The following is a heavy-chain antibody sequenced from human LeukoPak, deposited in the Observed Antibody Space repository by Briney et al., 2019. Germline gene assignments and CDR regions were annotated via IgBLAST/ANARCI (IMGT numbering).Heavy chain of an antibody. V-gene: IGHV4-39*07. Sequence: KPSETLSLTCTVSGGSVSSSSYFWGWIRQSPGKGLEWIGSIPYSGSLYYNPPLQSRISMSVDTSKNQFSLNLSSVTAADTAVYYCARISAPRDYFDFWGQGTLVTVSS. CDR3: ARISAPRDYFDF. CDR2: IPYSGSL. CDR1: GGSVSSSSYF. D-gene: IGHD3-16*02. J-gene: IGHJ4*02.